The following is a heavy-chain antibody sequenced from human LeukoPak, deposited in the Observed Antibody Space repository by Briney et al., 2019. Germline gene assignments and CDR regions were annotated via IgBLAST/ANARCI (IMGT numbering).Heavy chain of an antibody. Sequence: ASVKVSCKASGYTFTSYSMHWVRQAPGQGLEWMGITNPSGGSTSYAQKFQGRVTMTRDTSTSTVYMELSSLRSEDTAVYYCARDLPQRPLYSSSSWVAYSGSGYWGQGTLVTVSS. CDR3: ARDLPQRPLYSSSSWVAYSGSGY. V-gene: IGHV1-46*01. CDR1: GYTFTSYS. J-gene: IGHJ4*02. CDR2: TNPSGGST. D-gene: IGHD6-6*01.